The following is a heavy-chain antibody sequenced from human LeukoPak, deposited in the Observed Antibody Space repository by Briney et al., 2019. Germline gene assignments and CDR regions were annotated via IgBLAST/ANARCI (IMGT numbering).Heavy chain of an antibody. D-gene: IGHD2/OR15-2a*01. V-gene: IGHV4-31*03. CDR2: IYYSGSI. Sequence: SQTLSLTCTVSGGSISSGGYWWTWIRQYPGKGLEWIGYIYYSGSIYYNPSLRSRVTMSVATSQNQYSLKLNSVTAADTAVYYCAKGGSTNFYYGDVWGQGTTVTVSS. J-gene: IGHJ6*01. CDR1: GGSISSGGYW. CDR3: AKGGSTNFYYGDV.